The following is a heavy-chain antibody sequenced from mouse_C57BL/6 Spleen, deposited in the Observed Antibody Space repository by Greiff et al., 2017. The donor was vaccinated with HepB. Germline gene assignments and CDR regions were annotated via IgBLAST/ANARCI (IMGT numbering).Heavy chain of an antibody. CDR3: ARRDLLLFYAMGY. CDR1: GYTFTSYW. Sequence: QVQLQQPGAELVKPGASVKLSCKASGYTFTSYWMHWVKQRPGQGLEWIGMIHPNSGSTNYNEKFKSKATLTVDKSSSTAYMQLSSLTSEDSAVYYCARRDLLLFYAMGYWGQGTSVTVSS. V-gene: IGHV1-64*01. J-gene: IGHJ4*01. CDR2: IHPNSGST. D-gene: IGHD1-1*01.